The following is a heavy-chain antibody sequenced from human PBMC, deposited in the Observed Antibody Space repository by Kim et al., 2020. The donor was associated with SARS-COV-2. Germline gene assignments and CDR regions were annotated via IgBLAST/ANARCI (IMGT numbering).Heavy chain of an antibody. Sequence: ASVKVSCKASGYSFTRYAIHCVRQAPGQRLEWMGWINAGNGNTKYSQKFQGRVTITRDTSASTAYMELSSLTLEDTGVYYCARDRQGDVPAASVHGMDVWGQGTTVTVSS. D-gene: IGHD2-2*01. CDR3: ARDRQGDVPAASVHGMDV. V-gene: IGHV1-3*01. CDR1: GYSFTRYA. J-gene: IGHJ6*02. CDR2: INAGNGNT.